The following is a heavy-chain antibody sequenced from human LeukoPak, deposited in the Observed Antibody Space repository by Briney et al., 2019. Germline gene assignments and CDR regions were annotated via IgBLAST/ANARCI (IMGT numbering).Heavy chain of an antibody. D-gene: IGHD3-22*01. V-gene: IGHV3-48*03. CDR3: ARETRDTSGFCAFDI. Sequence: PGGSLSLSCVASRFFFSTSEMSWVRQAPGKGLEWLSYSSTTGSDIIYAGSVKGRFTMSRDNAKKSPFLQMNSLRAEDTALYYCARETRDTSGFCAFDIWGRGTMVIVS. CDR1: RFFFSTSE. J-gene: IGHJ3*02. CDR2: SSTTGSDI.